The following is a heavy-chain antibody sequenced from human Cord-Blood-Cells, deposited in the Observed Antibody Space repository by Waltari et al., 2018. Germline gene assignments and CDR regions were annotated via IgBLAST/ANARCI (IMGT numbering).Heavy chain of an antibody. J-gene: IGHJ5*02. D-gene: IGHD5-12*01. CDR3: AREGWDIVATNWFDP. CDR2: IIPILGTA. CDR1: GGTFSSYA. V-gene: IGHV1-69*01. Sequence: QAQLVQSGAEVKKPGSSVKVSCKASGGTFSSYAISWVRQAPGQGLEWMGGIIPILGTANYAQKFQGRVTITADESTSTAYMELSSLRSEDTAVYYCAREGWDIVATNWFDPWGQGTLVTVSS.